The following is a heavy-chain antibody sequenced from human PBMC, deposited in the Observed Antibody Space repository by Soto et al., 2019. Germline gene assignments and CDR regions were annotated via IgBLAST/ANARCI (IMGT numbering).Heavy chain of an antibody. D-gene: IGHD3-22*01. CDR3: ARRPQYEDYYDSSGYYRKTDWYFDL. V-gene: IGHV4-59*08. J-gene: IGHJ2*01. CDR2: IYYSGST. Sequence: PSETLSLTCTVSGGSISSYYWSWIRQPPGKGLEWIGYIYYSGSTNYNPSLKSRVTISVDTSKNQFSLKLSSVTAADTAVYYCARRPQYEDYYDSSGYYRKTDWYFDLWGRGTLVTVSS. CDR1: GGSISSYY.